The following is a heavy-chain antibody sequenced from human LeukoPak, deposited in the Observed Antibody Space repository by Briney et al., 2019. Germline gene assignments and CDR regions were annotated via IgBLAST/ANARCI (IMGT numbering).Heavy chain of an antibody. J-gene: IGHJ4*02. Sequence: PGGSLRLSCAASGFTFDDYAMHWVRQASGKGLEWVSGISWNSGSIGYADSVKGRFTISRDNAKNSLYLQMNSLRAEDTALYYCAKDIRGYSYGFDFDYWGQGTLVTVSS. D-gene: IGHD5-18*01. CDR2: ISWNSGSI. CDR1: GFTFDDYA. CDR3: AKDIRGYSYGFDFDY. V-gene: IGHV3-9*01.